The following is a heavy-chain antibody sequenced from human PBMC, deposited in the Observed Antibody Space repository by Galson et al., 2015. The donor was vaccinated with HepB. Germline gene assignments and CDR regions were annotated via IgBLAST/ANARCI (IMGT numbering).Heavy chain of an antibody. V-gene: IGHV1-46*01. Sequence: SVKVSCKASGYTFTSYYMQWVRQAPGQGLEWMGIINPSGGSTSYAQKFQGRVTMTRDTSTSTVYMELSSLRSEDTAVYYCARGGIVVVPAARLRMDVWGQGTTVTVSS. D-gene: IGHD2-2*01. CDR2: INPSGGST. J-gene: IGHJ6*02. CDR3: ARGGIVVVPAARLRMDV. CDR1: GYTFTSYY.